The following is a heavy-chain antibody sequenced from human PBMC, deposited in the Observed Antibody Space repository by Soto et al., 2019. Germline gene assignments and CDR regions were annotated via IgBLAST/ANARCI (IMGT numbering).Heavy chain of an antibody. D-gene: IGHD3-22*01. CDR3: ARDEGSGYYYYY. CDR2: IWYDGSNK. Sequence: QVQLVESGGGVVQPGRSLRLSCAASGFTFSSYGMHWVRQAPGKGLEWVAVIWYDGSNKYYADSVKGRFTISRDNSKNTLYLQMNSLRAEDTAVYYCARDEGSGYYYYYWGQGTLVTVSS. CDR1: GFTFSSYG. V-gene: IGHV3-33*01. J-gene: IGHJ4*02.